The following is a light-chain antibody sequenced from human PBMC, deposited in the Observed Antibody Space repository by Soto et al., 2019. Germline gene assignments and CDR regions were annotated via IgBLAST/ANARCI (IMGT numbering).Light chain of an antibody. CDR2: GNS. CDR3: RSYDSSLSGPVV. J-gene: IGLJ2*01. Sequence: QSVLTQPPSVSGAPGQRVTISCTGSSSNIGAGYDGHWYQQLPGTAPKLLIYGNSNRPSGVPDRFSGSKSGTSATLAITGLQAEDEADYYCRSYDSSLSGPVVFGGGTKLTVL. V-gene: IGLV1-40*01. CDR1: SSNIGAGYD.